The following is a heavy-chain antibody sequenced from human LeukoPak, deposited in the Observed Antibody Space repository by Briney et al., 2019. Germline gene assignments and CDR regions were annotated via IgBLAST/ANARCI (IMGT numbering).Heavy chain of an antibody. V-gene: IGHV4-31*03. Sequence: SETLSLTCTVSGGSISSGGYYWSWIRQHPGKGLEWIGYIYYSGSTYYNPSLKSRVTISVDTSKNQFSLKLSSVTAADTAVYYCARYYYDSSGYYLSYFDYWGRGTLVTVSS. CDR3: ARYYYDSSGYYLSYFDY. J-gene: IGHJ4*02. CDR1: GGSISSGGYY. CDR2: IYYSGST. D-gene: IGHD3-22*01.